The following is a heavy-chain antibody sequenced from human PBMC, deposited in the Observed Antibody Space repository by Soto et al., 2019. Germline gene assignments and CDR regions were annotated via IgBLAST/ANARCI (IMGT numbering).Heavy chain of an antibody. Sequence: SGTLSLTCTVSGCPISSYYRTWTGQPRRKGLEWTGYIYYSGSPNYNPSVKSRVTISVDTTKNQFSVKVSSVTAADTAVYYCARANWNSVDYWGQGTLVTVSS. CDR2: IYYSGSP. J-gene: IGHJ4*02. CDR1: GCPISSYY. CDR3: ARANWNSVDY. D-gene: IGHD1-7*01. V-gene: IGHV4-59*01.